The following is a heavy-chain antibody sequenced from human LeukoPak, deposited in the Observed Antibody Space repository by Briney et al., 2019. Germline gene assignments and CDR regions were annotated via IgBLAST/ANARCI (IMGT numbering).Heavy chain of an antibody. CDR2: IYYTGST. CDR1: GGSISGYY. Sequence: TETLSLTCTVSGGSISGYYWTWIRQPPGEALEYIGCIYYTGSTNYNPSLNSRVTISVDTSKNQFALKLSSVTAADTAVYYCARVVGGVGLDYWGQGTLVTVSS. CDR3: ARVVGGVGLDY. V-gene: IGHV4-59*01. J-gene: IGHJ4*02. D-gene: IGHD3-16*01.